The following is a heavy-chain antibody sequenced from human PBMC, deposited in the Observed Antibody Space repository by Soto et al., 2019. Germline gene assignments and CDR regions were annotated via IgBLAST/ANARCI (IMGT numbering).Heavy chain of an antibody. CDR1: GGSISSGDYY. V-gene: IGHV4-30-4*01. D-gene: IGHD3-16*01. CDR2: IYYSGST. Sequence: QVQLQESGPGLVKPSQTLSLTCTVSGGSISSGDYYWSWIRQPPGKGLEWIGYIYYSGSTYYNPSLQXRXTXSXXTSKNQFSLKLSSVTAAATAVYYCARDVRGSYFDYWGQGTLVTVSS. CDR3: ARDVRGSYFDY. J-gene: IGHJ4*02.